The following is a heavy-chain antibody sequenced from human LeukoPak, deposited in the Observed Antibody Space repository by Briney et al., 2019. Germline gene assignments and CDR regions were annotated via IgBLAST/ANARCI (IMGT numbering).Heavy chain of an antibody. V-gene: IGHV4-34*01. D-gene: IGHD3-10*01. CDR2: INHSGST. Sequence: SETLSLTCTVYGGSFSGYYWSWIRQPPGKGLEWIGEINHSGSTNYNPSLKSRVTISVDTSKNQFSLKLSSVTAADTAVYYCARGRGMVRGVWFDPWGQGTLVTVSS. CDR3: ARGRGMVRGVWFDP. J-gene: IGHJ5*02. CDR1: GGSFSGYY.